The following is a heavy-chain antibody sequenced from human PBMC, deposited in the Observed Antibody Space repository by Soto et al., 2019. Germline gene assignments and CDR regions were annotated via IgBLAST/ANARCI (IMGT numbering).Heavy chain of an antibody. D-gene: IGHD3-3*01. J-gene: IGHJ6*02. CDR3: AKQKILRFLEWLSNQNGMDV. CDR1: GFTFSSYA. V-gene: IGHV3-23*01. Sequence: PGGSLRLSCAASGFTFSSYAMSWVRQAPGKGLEWVSAISGSGGSKYYADSVKGRFTISRDNSKNTLYLQMNSLRAEDTAVYYCAKQKILRFLEWLSNQNGMDVWGQGTTVTVSS. CDR2: ISGSGGSK.